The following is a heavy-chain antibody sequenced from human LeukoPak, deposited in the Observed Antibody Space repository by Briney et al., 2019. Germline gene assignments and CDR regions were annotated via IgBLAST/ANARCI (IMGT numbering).Heavy chain of an antibody. CDR1: AGSITSGRYY. CDR3: ARGVVTDDYYMDV. J-gene: IGHJ6*03. D-gene: IGHD2-21*02. V-gene: IGHV4-61*02. Sequence: SETLSLTCSVSAGSITSGRYYWTWIRQPAGKGLEWIGRLYTNDNTNYDPSLESRVSISVDTSKSQFYLQLTSVTAADTAVYFCARGVVTDDYYMDVWGKGITVIVSS. CDR2: LYTNDNT.